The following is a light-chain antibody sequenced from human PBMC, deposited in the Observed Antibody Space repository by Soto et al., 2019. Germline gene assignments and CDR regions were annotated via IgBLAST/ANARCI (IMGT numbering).Light chain of an antibody. Sequence: DIQMTQSPSSLSASVGDRVTITCRASQGIRVYLAWYQQKPGKVPKLLIYAASTLQSGVSSRFSGSGSGTDFTLTISSLQPEDVATYYCQKYNAAPWTFGQGTKVEIK. CDR1: QGIRVY. CDR2: AAS. V-gene: IGKV1-27*01. CDR3: QKYNAAPWT. J-gene: IGKJ1*01.